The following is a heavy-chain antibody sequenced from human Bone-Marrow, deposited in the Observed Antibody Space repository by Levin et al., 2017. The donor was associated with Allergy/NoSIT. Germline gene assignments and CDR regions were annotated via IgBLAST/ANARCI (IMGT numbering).Heavy chain of an antibody. CDR1: GLTFTDYG. CDR2: ITSDGSHK. V-gene: IGHV3-30*03. CDR3: AALGSFDY. J-gene: IGHJ4*02. Sequence: GESLKISCTASGLTFTDYGVHWVRQAPDKGLEWVAIITSDGSHKYYADSVRGRFTISRDNSRNTVYLQMNSLRVEDTAVYFCAALGSFDYWGLGTLVTVSS. D-gene: IGHD3-16*01.